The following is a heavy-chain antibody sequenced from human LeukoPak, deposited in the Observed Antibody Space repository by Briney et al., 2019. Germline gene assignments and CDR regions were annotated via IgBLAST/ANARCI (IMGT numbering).Heavy chain of an antibody. D-gene: IGHD3-3*01. CDR3: ARERAYDDFWSGYQDY. V-gene: IGHV3-7*01. J-gene: IGHJ4*02. CDR2: IKQDGSEK. Sequence: PGVSLRLSCAASGFTFSSYWMSWVRQAPGKGLEWVANIKQDGSEKYYVDSVKGRFTISRDNAKNSLYLQMNSLRAEDTAVYYCARERAYDDFWSGYQDYWGQGTLVTVSS. CDR1: GFTFSSYW.